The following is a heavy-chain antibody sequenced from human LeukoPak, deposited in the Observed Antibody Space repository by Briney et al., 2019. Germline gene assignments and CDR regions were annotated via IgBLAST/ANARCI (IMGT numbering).Heavy chain of an antibody. J-gene: IGHJ3*02. V-gene: IGHV3-48*01. Sequence: PGGSLRLSCAASGFTFSSYSMNWVRQAPGKGLEWVSYISSSSSTIYYADSVKGRFTISRDNAKNSLYLQMNSLRAEDTAVYYCARDSGTYHDILTGPDALDIWGQGTMVTVSS. CDR2: ISSSSSTI. CDR1: GFTFSSYS. CDR3: ARDSGTYHDILTGPDALDI. D-gene: IGHD3-9*01.